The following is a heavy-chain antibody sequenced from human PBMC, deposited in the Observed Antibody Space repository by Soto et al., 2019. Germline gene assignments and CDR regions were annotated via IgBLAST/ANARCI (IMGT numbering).Heavy chain of an antibody. J-gene: IGHJ6*02. D-gene: IGHD5-18*01. V-gene: IGHV1-69*12. Sequence: QVQLVQSGAEVKKPGSSVKVSCKASGGTFSSYAISWVRQAPGQGLEWMGGIIPIFGTANYAQKFQGRVTITADESTSTAYMELSSLRSEDTAVYYCAGPDTAMDHYYYYYGMDVWGQGTTVTVSS. CDR1: GGTFSSYA. CDR2: IIPIFGTA. CDR3: AGPDTAMDHYYYYYGMDV.